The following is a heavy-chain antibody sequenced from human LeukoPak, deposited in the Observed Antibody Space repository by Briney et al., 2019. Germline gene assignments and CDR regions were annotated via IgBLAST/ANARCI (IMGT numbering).Heavy chain of an antibody. Sequence: ASVKVSCKASGYTFTSYGISWVRQAPGQGLEWMGWISAYNGNTNYAQKLQGRVTMTTDTSTSTAYMELRRLRSDDTAVYYCTRGLYCSGGSCYTYGMDVWGQGTTVTVSS. CDR3: TRGLYCSGGSCYTYGMDV. D-gene: IGHD2-15*01. J-gene: IGHJ6*02. CDR1: GYTFTSYG. CDR2: ISAYNGNT. V-gene: IGHV1-18*01.